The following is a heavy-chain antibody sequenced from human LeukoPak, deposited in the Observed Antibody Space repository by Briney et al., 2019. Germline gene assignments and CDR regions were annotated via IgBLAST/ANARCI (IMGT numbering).Heavy chain of an antibody. V-gene: IGHV4-4*09. CDR2: IYTNENI. CDR1: GGSISGYY. CDR3: VRQAYYSESGSWTGFDY. D-gene: IGHD3-10*01. Sequence: SETLSLTCTVSGGSISGYYWSWIRQPPGKGLEWIGYIYTNENINYNPSLQSRVTMSVNTSKNQFSLKLTSVTAADTAVYYCVRQAYYSESGSWTGFDYWGQGTLVPVSS. J-gene: IGHJ4*02.